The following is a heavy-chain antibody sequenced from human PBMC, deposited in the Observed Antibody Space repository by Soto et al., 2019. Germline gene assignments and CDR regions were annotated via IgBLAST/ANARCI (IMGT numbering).Heavy chain of an antibody. D-gene: IGHD6-19*01. CDR3: ERGLYSSGWSYYFDY. Sequence: EVQLVESGGGLIQPGGSLRLSCAASGFTVSSNYMSWVRQAPGKGLEWVSVIYSGGSTYYADSVKGRFTISRDNSKNTLYLQMNSLRAEDTAVYYCERGLYSSGWSYYFDYWGQGTLVTVSS. CDR2: IYSGGST. V-gene: IGHV3-53*01. CDR1: GFTVSSNY. J-gene: IGHJ4*02.